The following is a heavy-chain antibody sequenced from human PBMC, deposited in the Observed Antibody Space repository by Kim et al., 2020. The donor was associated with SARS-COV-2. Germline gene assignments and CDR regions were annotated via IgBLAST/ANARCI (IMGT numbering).Heavy chain of an antibody. D-gene: IGHD3-10*01. CDR1: GFTFSNAW. CDR2: IKSKTDGGTT. V-gene: IGHV3-15*01. CDR3: TTAPRVVRGVISFDY. J-gene: IGHJ4*02. Sequence: GGSLRLSCAASGFTFSNAWMSWVRQAPGKGLEWVGRIKSKTDGGTTDYAAPVKGRFTISRDDSKNTLYLQMNSLKTEDTAVYYCTTAPRVVRGVISFDYWGQGTLVTVSS.